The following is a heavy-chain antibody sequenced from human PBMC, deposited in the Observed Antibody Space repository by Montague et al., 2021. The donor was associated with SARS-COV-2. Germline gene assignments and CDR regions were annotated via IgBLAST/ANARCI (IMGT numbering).Heavy chain of an antibody. CDR2: XDWDDDK. CDR3: ARTRVGTAVAFDI. Sequence: PALVKPTQTLTLTCTFSGFSLSTSGMCVSWIRRPPGKALEWLARXDWDDDKYYSTSLKTRLTISKDTSKNQVVLTMTNMDPVDTATYYCARTRVGTAVAFDIWGQGTMVTVSS. D-gene: IGHD5-18*01. J-gene: IGHJ3*02. V-gene: IGHV2-70*11. CDR1: GFSLSTSGMC.